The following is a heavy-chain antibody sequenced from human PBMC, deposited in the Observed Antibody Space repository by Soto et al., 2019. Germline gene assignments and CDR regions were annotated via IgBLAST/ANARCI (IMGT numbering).Heavy chain of an antibody. CDR3: ARGPTDYYDNSANYFLDY. J-gene: IGHJ4*02. CDR1: GYTFITYG. CDR2: ISTYNGNT. D-gene: IGHD3-22*01. V-gene: IGHV1-18*01. Sequence: VQLVQSGAEVKKPGASVKVSCKASGYTFITYGVSWVRQAPGQGLDWRGWISTYNGNTRYAERLQGRVTMTTDTTTNTAYMELRNLRSDDTAVYYCARGPTDYYDNSANYFLDYWGQGTLVTVSS.